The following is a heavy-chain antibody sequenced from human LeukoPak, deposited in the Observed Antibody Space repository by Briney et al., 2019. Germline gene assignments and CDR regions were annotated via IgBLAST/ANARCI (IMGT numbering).Heavy chain of an antibody. V-gene: IGHV3-48*03. Sequence: GGSLRLSCAASGFTFSSYEMNWVRQDPGKGLEWVSYISSSGSTIYYADSVKGRFTISRDNAKNSLYLQMNSLRAEDTAVYYCARDPLYSHYMDVWGKGTTVTVSS. CDR2: ISSSGSTI. D-gene: IGHD3-16*02. CDR3: ARDPLYSHYMDV. J-gene: IGHJ6*03. CDR1: GFTFSSYE.